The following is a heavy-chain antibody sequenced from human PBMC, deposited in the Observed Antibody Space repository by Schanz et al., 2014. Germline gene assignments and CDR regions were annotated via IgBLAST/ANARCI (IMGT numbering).Heavy chain of an antibody. V-gene: IGHV1-46*01. CDR3: ARGFDFWDR. J-gene: IGHJ4*02. Sequence: QVQLVQSGTQVKKPGASVKVSCKASGYTFTSDSMHWVRQAPGQGLEWMGMINPSGGSTTYAQKCQGRVTMTRDTSTSTVYMELSSLRSDDTAVYYCARGFDFWDRWGQGTLVIVSS. D-gene: IGHD3-3*01. CDR1: GYTFTSDS. CDR2: INPSGGST.